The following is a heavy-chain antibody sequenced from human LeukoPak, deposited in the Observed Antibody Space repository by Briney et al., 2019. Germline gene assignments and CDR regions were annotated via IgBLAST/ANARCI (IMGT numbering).Heavy chain of an antibody. V-gene: IGHV4-4*07. J-gene: IGHJ4*02. D-gene: IGHD1-26*01. CDR2: IYVNGFT. CDR3: AGGGTQSLVVFDY. Sequence: SETLSLTCSVSIDSLSSYYWRWIRQSAGEGLEWIGRIYVNGFTDHNPSLRGRVTMSIDTSNKRFSMKLSSVTAADTAVYFCAGGGTQSLVVFDYWGQGNRVTVSS. CDR1: IDSLSSYY.